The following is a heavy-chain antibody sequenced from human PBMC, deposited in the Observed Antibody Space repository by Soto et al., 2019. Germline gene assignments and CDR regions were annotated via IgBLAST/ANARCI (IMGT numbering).Heavy chain of an antibody. CDR3: ARDLGDILAYGMDV. J-gene: IGHJ6*02. CDR2: INAGNGNT. CDR1: GYTFTSYA. D-gene: IGHD3-9*01. Sequence: ASVKVSCKASGYTFTSYAMHWVRQAPGQRLEWMGWINAGNGNTKYSQKFQGRVTITRDTSASTAYMELSSLRSEDTAVYYCARDLGDILAYGMDVWGQGTTVTVSS. V-gene: IGHV1-3*01.